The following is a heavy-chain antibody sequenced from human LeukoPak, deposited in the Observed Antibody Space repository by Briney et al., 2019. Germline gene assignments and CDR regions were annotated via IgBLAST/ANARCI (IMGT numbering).Heavy chain of an antibody. CDR3: ARGHHNWNDGLVDAFDI. V-gene: IGHV3-30*02. CDR2: IRYDGSNK. Sequence: GGSLRLSCAASGFTFSSYGMHWVRQAPGKGLEWVAFIRYDGSNKYYADSVKGRFTISRDNSKNTLYLQMNSLRAEDTAVYYCARGHHNWNDGLVDAFDIWGQGTMVTVSS. D-gene: IGHD1-20*01. J-gene: IGHJ3*02. CDR1: GFTFSSYG.